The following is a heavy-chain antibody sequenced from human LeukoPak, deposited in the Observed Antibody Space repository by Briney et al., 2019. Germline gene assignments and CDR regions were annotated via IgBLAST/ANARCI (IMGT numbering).Heavy chain of an antibody. J-gene: IGHJ4*02. D-gene: IGHD4-17*01. CDR2: IYYSGST. CDR1: GGSISSYY. V-gene: IGHV4-59*01. Sequence: QSSETLSLTCTVSGGSISSYYWSWIRQPPGKGLEWIGYIYYSGSTNYTPSLKSRVTISVDTSKNQFSLKLSSVTAADTAVYYCARAMTTVTPIDYWGQGTLVTVSS. CDR3: ARAMTTVTPIDY.